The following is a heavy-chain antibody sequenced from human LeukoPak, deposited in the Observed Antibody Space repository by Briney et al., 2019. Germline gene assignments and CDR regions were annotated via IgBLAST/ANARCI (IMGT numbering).Heavy chain of an antibody. Sequence: GGSLRLSCAASEFTFSTYSMNWVRQAPGKGLEWVSSISSSSYIYYADSVKGRFTISRDNAKNSLYLQMNSLRAEDTAVYYCARGKAVAGHTEDYWGQGTLVTVSS. CDR3: ARGKAVAGHTEDY. D-gene: IGHD6-19*01. CDR1: EFTFSTYS. J-gene: IGHJ4*02. V-gene: IGHV3-21*01. CDR2: ISSSSYI.